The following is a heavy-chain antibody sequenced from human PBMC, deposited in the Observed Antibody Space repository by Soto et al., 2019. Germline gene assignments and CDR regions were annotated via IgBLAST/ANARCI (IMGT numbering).Heavy chain of an antibody. CDR2: IYPEDSDT. Sequence: EVQLVQSGAEVKKPGESLKISCKGFGYTFPSYWIGWVHQMPGKGLEWMGIIYPEDSDTRYSPSFQGQVTISADKSISTAYLQWSSLKASDTAMYYCARRILLWSVRDAFDIWGQGTMVTVSS. J-gene: IGHJ3*02. CDR1: GYTFPSYW. V-gene: IGHV5-51*07. D-gene: IGHD3-10*01. CDR3: ARRILLWSVRDAFDI.